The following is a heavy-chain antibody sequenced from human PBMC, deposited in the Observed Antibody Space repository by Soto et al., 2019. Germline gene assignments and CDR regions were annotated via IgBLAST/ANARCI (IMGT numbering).Heavy chain of an antibody. CDR1: GFTFSSYA. V-gene: IGHV3-23*01. D-gene: IGHD1-26*01. Sequence: PGGSLRLSCAASGFTFSSYAMSWVRQAPGKGLEWVSAISGSGGSTYYADSVKGRFTISRDNSKNTLYLQMNSLRAEDTAVYYCAKGYLSQSPLYNWFDPWGQGTLVTVSS. J-gene: IGHJ5*02. CDR2: ISGSGGST. CDR3: AKGYLSQSPLYNWFDP.